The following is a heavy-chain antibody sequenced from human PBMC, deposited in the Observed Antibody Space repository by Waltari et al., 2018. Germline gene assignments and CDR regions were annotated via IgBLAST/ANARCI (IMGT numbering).Heavy chain of an antibody. CDR2: ISISGGKM. V-gene: IGHV3-23*01. Sequence: EVQLLESGVGLVQPGGSLRLPRVVSGLTFSTFAMGGVRQAPGKGLEWVSSISISGGKMYYGDSVRGRFTISRDNSKNALYLQMNSLRAEDTAVYYCAKEIRPNDYWGQGTLVTVSS. CDR1: GLTFSTFA. CDR3: AKEIRPNDY. J-gene: IGHJ4*02.